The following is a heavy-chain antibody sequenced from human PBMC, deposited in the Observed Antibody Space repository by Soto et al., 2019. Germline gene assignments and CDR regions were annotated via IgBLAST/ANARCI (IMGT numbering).Heavy chain of an antibody. CDR1: GYTLTSYD. Sequence: SANVSCNPCGYTLTSYDMHTERQAPGQGLEWMGIINPSGGSTSYAQKFQGRVTMTRDTSTSTVYMELSSLRSEDMAVYYCARDWNVYCSSTSCSNFDDWDQGTLVSVSS. D-gene: IGHD2-2*01. CDR3: ARDWNVYCSSTSCSNFDD. J-gene: IGHJ4*02. CDR2: INPSGGST. V-gene: IGHV1-46*01.